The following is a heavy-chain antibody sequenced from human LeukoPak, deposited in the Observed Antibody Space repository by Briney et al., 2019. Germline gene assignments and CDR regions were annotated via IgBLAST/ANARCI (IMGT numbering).Heavy chain of an antibody. CDR2: IKQDGSER. V-gene: IGHV3-7*01. CDR1: GFTFSDYW. J-gene: IGHJ4*02. D-gene: IGHD6-6*01. CDR3: ARRGGSSSRRSPIDY. Sequence: PGGALRLSCTASGFTFSDYWMSWVRQAAGKGPEGVANIKQDGSERYYVDSVRGRFTISRDNAKNSLFLQINGLRAEDTAVYYCARRGGSSSRRSPIDYWGQGTLVTVSS.